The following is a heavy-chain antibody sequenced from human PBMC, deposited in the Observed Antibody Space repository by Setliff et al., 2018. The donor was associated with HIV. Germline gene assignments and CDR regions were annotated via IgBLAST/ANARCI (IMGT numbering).Heavy chain of an antibody. V-gene: IGHV4-34*01. D-gene: IGHD6-6*01. CDR3: ARHDGMKAARRYNNDYMDV. Sequence: SETLSLTCAVYGTSFSDYYWTWIRQPPGKGLEWIGEVNHSGTTNYNTSLKSRVTISGDTSKKQFSLKLSSVTAADTAVYYCARHDGMKAARRYNNDYMDVWGKGTTVTVSS. CDR1: GTSFSDYY. CDR2: VNHSGTT. J-gene: IGHJ6*03.